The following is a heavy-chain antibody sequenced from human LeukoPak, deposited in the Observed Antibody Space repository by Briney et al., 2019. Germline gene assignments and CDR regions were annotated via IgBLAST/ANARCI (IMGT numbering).Heavy chain of an antibody. D-gene: IGHD4-17*01. V-gene: IGHV1-8*03. CDR3: ARGDYGDWYFDY. J-gene: IGHJ4*02. CDR2: MNPNSGNT. Sequence: ASVKVSCKASGYTFTGYYMHWVRQATGQGLEWMGWMNPNSGNTGYAQKFQGRVTITRNTSISTAYMELSSLRSEDTAVYYCARGDYGDWYFDYWGQGTLVTVSS. CDR1: GYTFTGYY.